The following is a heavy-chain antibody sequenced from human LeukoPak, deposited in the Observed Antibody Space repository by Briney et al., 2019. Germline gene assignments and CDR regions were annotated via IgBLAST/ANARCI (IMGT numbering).Heavy chain of an antibody. CDR1: GSTFSSYA. CDR3: AREIHAYTAMVTFH. J-gene: IGHJ4*02. Sequence: GGSLRLSCAASGSTFSSYAMSWVRQAPGKGLEWVSAISGSGGSTYYADSVKGRFTISRDNSKNTLYLQMNSLRAEDTAVYYCAREIHAYTAMVTFHWGQGTLVTVSS. D-gene: IGHD5-18*01. V-gene: IGHV3-23*01. CDR2: ISGSGGST.